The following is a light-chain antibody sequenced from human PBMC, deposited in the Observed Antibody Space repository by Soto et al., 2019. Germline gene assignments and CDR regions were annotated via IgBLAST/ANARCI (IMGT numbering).Light chain of an antibody. Sequence: EIAMTQSPATLSVSPGERATLSCRASQSVSSYLAWYQQKPGQAPRLLIYDASNRATGIPARFSGSGSGTDFTLTISSLEPEDFAVYYCQQRSNWPPWTFGQGTKVDI. CDR2: DAS. V-gene: IGKV3-11*01. J-gene: IGKJ1*01. CDR1: QSVSSY. CDR3: QQRSNWPPWT.